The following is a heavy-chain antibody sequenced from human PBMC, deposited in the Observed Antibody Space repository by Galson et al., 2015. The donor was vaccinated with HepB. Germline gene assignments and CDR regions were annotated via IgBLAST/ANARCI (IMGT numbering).Heavy chain of an antibody. Sequence: SLRLSCAASGFTFSSYSMDWVRQAPGKGLEWVSYISSSSSTIYYADSVKGRFTISRDNAENSLYLQMNSLRDEDTAVYYCARDYIVVVPAAISSDAFDIWGQGTMVTVSS. D-gene: IGHD2-2*01. V-gene: IGHV3-48*02. CDR3: ARDYIVVVPAAISSDAFDI. J-gene: IGHJ3*02. CDR1: GFTFSSYS. CDR2: ISSSSSTI.